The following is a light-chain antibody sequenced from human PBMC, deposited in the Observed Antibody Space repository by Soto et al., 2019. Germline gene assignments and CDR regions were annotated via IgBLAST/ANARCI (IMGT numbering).Light chain of an antibody. Sequence: EIVLTQSPATLSLSPGERATLSCRASQSVSIYLAWYQQKPGQAPRLLIYDAISRATGIPARFSGAGSGTDFTLTISSLEPEEVAVYYCQQRSKWPFTFGGGTEVEIK. V-gene: IGKV3-11*01. CDR1: QSVSIY. J-gene: IGKJ4*01. CDR2: DAI. CDR3: QQRSKWPFT.